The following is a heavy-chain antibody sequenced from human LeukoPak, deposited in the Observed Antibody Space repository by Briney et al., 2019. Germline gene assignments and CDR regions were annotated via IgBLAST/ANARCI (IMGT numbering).Heavy chain of an antibody. D-gene: IGHD3-22*01. Sequence: SETLSRTCTVSGGSISSGDYYWSWIRQPPGKGLEWIGYIYYSGSTYYNPSLKSRVTISVDTSKNQFSLKLSSVTAADTAVYYCAGHYDSSGSNAFDIWGQGTMVTVSS. J-gene: IGHJ3*02. CDR3: AGHYDSSGSNAFDI. CDR2: IYYSGST. V-gene: IGHV4-30-4*01. CDR1: GGSISSGDYY.